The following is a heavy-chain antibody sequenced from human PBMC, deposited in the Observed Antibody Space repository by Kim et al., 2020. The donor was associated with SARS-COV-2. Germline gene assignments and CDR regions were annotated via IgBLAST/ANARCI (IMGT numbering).Heavy chain of an antibody. V-gene: IGHV4-59*13. CDR2: IYYSGST. CDR1: GGSISSYY. Sequence: SETLSLTCTVSGGSISSYYWSWIRQPPGKGLEWIGYIYYSGSTNYNPSLKSRVTISVDTSKNQFSLKLSSVTAADTAVYYCARVAGMVAPFDYWGQGTLVTVSS. D-gene: IGHD1-26*01. J-gene: IGHJ4*02. CDR3: ARVAGMVAPFDY.